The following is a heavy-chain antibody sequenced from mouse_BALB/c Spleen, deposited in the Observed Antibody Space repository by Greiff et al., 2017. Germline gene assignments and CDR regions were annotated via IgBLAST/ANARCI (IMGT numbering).Heavy chain of an antibody. CDR3: ARGAYGSSWFAY. Sequence: EVKLVESGGGLVQPGGSRKLSCAASGFTFSSFGMHWVRQAPEKGLEWVAYISSGSSTIYYADTVKGRFTISRDNPKNTLFLQMTSLRSEDTAMYYCARGAYGSSWFAYWGQGTTLTVSS. CDR1: GFTFSSFG. J-gene: IGHJ2*01. V-gene: IGHV5-17*02. D-gene: IGHD1-1*01. CDR2: ISSGSSTI.